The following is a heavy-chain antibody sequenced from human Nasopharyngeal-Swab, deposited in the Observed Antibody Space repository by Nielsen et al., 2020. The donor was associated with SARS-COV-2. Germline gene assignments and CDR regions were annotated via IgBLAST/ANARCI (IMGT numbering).Heavy chain of an antibody. CDR1: GYTFTSYA. CDR2: INAGNGNT. J-gene: IGHJ6*02. CDR3: ARTWRYSSSWYGEYYYYGMDV. V-gene: IGHV1-3*01. Sequence: ASVKVSCKASGYTFTSYAMHWVRQAPGQRLEWMGWINAGNGNTKYSQKFQGRVTITRDTSASTAYMELSSLRSEDTAVYYCARTWRYSSSWYGEYYYYGMDVWGQGTTVTVSS. D-gene: IGHD6-13*01.